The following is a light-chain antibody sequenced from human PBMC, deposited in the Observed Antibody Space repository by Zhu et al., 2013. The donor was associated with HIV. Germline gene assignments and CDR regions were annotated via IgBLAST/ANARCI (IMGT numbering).Light chain of an antibody. Sequence: VLTQSPGTLSLSPGERATLSCRASPSVWSNYLAWYQQKPGQPPMLLIFGASSRATGIPDRFRGSGSGTDFTLSISRLEPEDFAVYYCQQYGSSPLTFGGGTTVEIK. J-gene: IGKJ4*01. CDR3: QQYGSSPLT. V-gene: IGKV3-20*01. CDR1: PSVWSNY. CDR2: GAS.